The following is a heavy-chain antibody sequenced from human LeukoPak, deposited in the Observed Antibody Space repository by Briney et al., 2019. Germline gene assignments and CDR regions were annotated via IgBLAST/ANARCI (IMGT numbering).Heavy chain of an antibody. D-gene: IGHD2-2*01. CDR3: ARRGVYCRSTSCYYFDY. Sequence: GESLKISCKGSGYSFTSYWIGWVRQMPGKGLEWMGIIYPGDSDTRYSPSFQGQVTISADKSISTAYLQWSSLKASDTAMYYCARRGVYCRSTSCYYFDYWGQGTPVTVSS. CDR2: IYPGDSDT. V-gene: IGHV5-51*01. J-gene: IGHJ4*02. CDR1: GYSFTSYW.